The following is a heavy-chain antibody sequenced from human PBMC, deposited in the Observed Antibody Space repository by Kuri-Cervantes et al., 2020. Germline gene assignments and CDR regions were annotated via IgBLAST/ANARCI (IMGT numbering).Heavy chain of an antibody. J-gene: IGHJ3*02. D-gene: IGHD4-17*01. CDR2: IPYDGSNK. V-gene: IGHV3-30*18. CDR1: GFTFSSYG. Sequence: GGSLRLSCAASGFTFSSYGMHWVRQAPGKGLEWVAVIPYDGSNKYYADSVKGRFTISRDNSKNTLYLQMNSLRAEDTAVYYCAKLGYGDYTSLDAFDIWGQGTMVTVSS. CDR3: AKLGYGDYTSLDAFDI.